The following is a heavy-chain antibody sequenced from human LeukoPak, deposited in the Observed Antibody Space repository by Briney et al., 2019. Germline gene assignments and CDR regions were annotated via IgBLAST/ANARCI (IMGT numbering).Heavy chain of an antibody. J-gene: IGHJ3*02. CDR2: IYPGDSDT. V-gene: IGHV5-51*01. CDR1: GYSFTSYR. Sequence: GESLKISCKGSGYSFTSYRIGWVRQMPGKGLEWMGIIYPGDSDTRYSPSFQGQVTISADKSISTAYLQWSSLKASDTALYSCARLMGQQQGAFDSWGQGTMVTVSS. D-gene: IGHD6-13*01. CDR3: ARLMGQQQGAFDS.